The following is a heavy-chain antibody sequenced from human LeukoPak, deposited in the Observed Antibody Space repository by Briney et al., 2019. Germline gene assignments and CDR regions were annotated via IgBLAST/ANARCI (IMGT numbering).Heavy chain of an antibody. J-gene: IGHJ6*03. CDR2: ISAYNGNT. Sequence: VASVKVSCKASGYTFTSYGISWVRQAPGQGLEWMGWISAYNGNTNYAQKLQGRVTMTTVTSTSTAYMELRSLRSDDTAVYYCARDRSYYGSGSYYADYYYYYYMDVWGKGTTVTVSS. CDR1: GYTFTSYG. CDR3: ARDRSYYGSGSYYADYYYYYYMDV. V-gene: IGHV1-18*01. D-gene: IGHD3-10*01.